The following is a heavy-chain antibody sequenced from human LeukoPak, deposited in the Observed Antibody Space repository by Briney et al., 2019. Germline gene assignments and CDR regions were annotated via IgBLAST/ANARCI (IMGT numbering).Heavy chain of an antibody. Sequence: GGSLRLSCTASGFTFSSSTMSWVRQAPGKRPEWVSGILNNDIGGNAYYADAVKGRSTISRDDSKSTLYLEMNSLRAEDTAMYYCVKEIKYVGATYLHSWGQGTLVTVSS. V-gene: IGHV3-23*01. CDR2: ILNNDIGGNA. J-gene: IGHJ4*02. CDR1: GFTFSSST. D-gene: IGHD1-26*01. CDR3: VKEIKYVGATYLHS.